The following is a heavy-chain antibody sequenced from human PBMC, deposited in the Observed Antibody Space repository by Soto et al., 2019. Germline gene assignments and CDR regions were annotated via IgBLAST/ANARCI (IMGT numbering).Heavy chain of an antibody. V-gene: IGHV3-21*04. D-gene: IGHD1-26*01. CDR2: ISSSSSYI. Sequence: GGSLRLSCAASGFTFSSYGMNWVRQAPGKRLEWVSSISSSSSYIYYADSVKGRFTISRDNAKNSLYLQMNSLTVADPALYYCVKDMEPVGVEDWGQGAEVTVS. CDR3: VKDMEPVGVED. CDR1: GFTFSSYG. J-gene: IGHJ6*02.